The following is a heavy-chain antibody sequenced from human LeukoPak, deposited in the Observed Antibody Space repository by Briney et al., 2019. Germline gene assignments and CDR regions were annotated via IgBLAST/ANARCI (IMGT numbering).Heavy chain of an antibody. CDR1: GFTFSSYS. D-gene: IGHD6-6*01. CDR2: ISRSSSYI. J-gene: IGHJ4*02. CDR3: ARGEYSSSSGIDY. V-gene: IGHV3-21*01. Sequence: GGSLRLSCAASGFTFSSYSMNWVRQAPGKGLEWVSSISRSSSYIYYADSVKGRFTISRDNAKNSLYLQMNSLRAEDTAVYYCARGEYSSSSGIDYWGQGTLVTVSS.